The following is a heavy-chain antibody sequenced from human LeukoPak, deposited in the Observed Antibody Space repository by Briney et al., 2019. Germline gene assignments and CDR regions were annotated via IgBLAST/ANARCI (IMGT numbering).Heavy chain of an antibody. CDR1: GFTFSDYY. V-gene: IGHV3-11*04. Sequence: GGSLRLSCAASGFTFSDYYMSWIRQAPGKGLEWVSYISSSGSTIYYADSVKGRFTISRDNAKNSLYLQMNSLRAEDTAVYYCAGASYCGGDCYPDTRDYYMDVWGKGTTVTVSS. CDR3: AGASYCGGDCYPDTRDYYMDV. CDR2: ISSSGSTI. J-gene: IGHJ6*03. D-gene: IGHD2-21*01.